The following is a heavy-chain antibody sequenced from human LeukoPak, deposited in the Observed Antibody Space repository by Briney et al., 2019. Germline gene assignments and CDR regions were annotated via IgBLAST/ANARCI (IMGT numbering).Heavy chain of an antibody. V-gene: IGHV3-23*01. D-gene: IGHD3-22*01. CDR1: GFTFNSYG. CDR3: ATHYYDSSGYYYDHAFDI. J-gene: IGHJ3*02. CDR2: ISGSGGST. Sequence: PGGSLRLSCAASGFTFNSYGMSWVRQAPGKGLDWVSSISGSGGSTYYADSVKGRFTISRDNSKNTLYLQMYNLRAEDTAVYYCATHYYDSSGYYYDHAFDIWGRGTMVTVSS.